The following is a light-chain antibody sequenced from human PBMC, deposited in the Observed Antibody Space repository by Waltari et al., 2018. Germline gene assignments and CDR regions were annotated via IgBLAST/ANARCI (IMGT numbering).Light chain of an antibody. CDR2: GAS. J-gene: IGKJ2*03. Sequence: DIQMTQSPSSLSASVGDRVTITCRASQGISHYLAWYQQKPGKVPELLIFGASTLQSGVPSRFSGSGSGTDFTLTISSLQPEDVATYFCQNFNSAPYSFGRGTKVEI. CDR3: QNFNSAPYS. V-gene: IGKV1-27*01. CDR1: QGISHY.